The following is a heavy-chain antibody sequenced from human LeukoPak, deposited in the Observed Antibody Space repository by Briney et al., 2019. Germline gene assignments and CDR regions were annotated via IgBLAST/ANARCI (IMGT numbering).Heavy chain of an antibody. CDR2: IYSSGST. CDR1: GGSISSYY. J-gene: IGHJ5*02. D-gene: IGHD6-13*01. V-gene: IGHV4-4*07. CDR3: TKGGSTWYNWFDP. Sequence: SETLSLTCTVSGGSISSYYWSWIRQPAGKGLEWIGRIYSSGSTNYNPSLKSRVTMSVDTSKNQFSLGLSSVTAADTAMYYCTKGGSTWYNWFDPWGQGTLVTVSS.